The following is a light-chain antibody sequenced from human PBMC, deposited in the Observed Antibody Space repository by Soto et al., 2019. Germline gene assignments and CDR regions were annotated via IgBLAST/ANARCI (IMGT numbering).Light chain of an antibody. V-gene: IGKV1-9*01. J-gene: IGKJ5*01. Sequence: DIQLTQSPSFLSASVGDRVTITCRASQGISSYLAWYQQKPGKAPKLLIYAASTLQSGVPSRFSGSGSGTEFTLTISSLQPEDFSTYYCQQLNTCPVTFGQVTRLEIK. CDR1: QGISSY. CDR2: AAS. CDR3: QQLNTCPVT.